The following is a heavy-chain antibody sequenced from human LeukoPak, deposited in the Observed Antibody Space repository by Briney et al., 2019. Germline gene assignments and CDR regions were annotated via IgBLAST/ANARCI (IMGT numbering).Heavy chain of an antibody. J-gene: IGHJ3*02. Sequence: RLGGSLRLSCAASGFTFSDYTMNWVRLAPGKGLEWVSSISGSSNYIYYADSVKGRFTISRGNAKNSLYLQMNSLRVEDTAVYYCARDESGDNDAFDIWGQGTMVTVSS. CDR3: ARDESGDNDAFDI. CDR2: ISGSSNYI. V-gene: IGHV3-21*01. D-gene: IGHD2-21*01. CDR1: GFTFSDYT.